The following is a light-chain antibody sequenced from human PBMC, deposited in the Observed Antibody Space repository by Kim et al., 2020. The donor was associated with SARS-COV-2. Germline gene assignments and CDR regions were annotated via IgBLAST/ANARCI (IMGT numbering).Light chain of an antibody. Sequence: SASVGDRVTITWRASQCISSDLKWYQQKPEKAPKLLIYAASILQSGVPSRFSGSGSGTDFTLPISSLQPEDFATYYCQQYYSTPYTFGQGTKREI. CDR2: AAS. CDR1: QCISSD. J-gene: IGKJ2*01. V-gene: IGKV1-39*01. CDR3: QQYYSTPYT.